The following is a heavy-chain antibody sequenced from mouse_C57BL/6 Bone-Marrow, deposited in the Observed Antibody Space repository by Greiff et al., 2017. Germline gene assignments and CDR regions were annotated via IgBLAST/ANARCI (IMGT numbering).Heavy chain of an antibody. J-gene: IGHJ3*01. Sequence: VQLKQSGPGLVKPSQSLSLTCSVTGYSITSGYYWNWIRQFPGNKLEWMGYISYDGSNNYNPSLKNRISITRDTSKNQFFLKLNSVTTEDTATYYCARRGYYYGSSAWFAYWGQGTLVTVSA. V-gene: IGHV3-6*01. D-gene: IGHD1-1*01. CDR3: ARRGYYYGSSAWFAY. CDR2: ISYDGSN. CDR1: GYSITSGYY.